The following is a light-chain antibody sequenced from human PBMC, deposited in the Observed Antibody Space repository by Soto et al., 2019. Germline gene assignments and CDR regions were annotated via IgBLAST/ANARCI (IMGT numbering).Light chain of an antibody. CDR1: QSVSSN. Sequence: IVMTQSPATLSLSPGERATLSCRASQSVSSNLAWYQQKPGQAPRLLIYGASTRATGVPARFSGSGSGTEFNLTISSLQSEDFAVYSCQQYNDWPPGLTFGGGTKVEIK. CDR3: QQYNDWPPGLT. V-gene: IGKV3-15*01. CDR2: GAS. J-gene: IGKJ4*01.